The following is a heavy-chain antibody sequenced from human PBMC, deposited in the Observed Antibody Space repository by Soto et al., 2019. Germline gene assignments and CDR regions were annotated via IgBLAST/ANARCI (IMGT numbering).Heavy chain of an antibody. J-gene: IGHJ4*02. CDR1: GESFSGYI. CDR2: INHSGSA. Sequence: SETLSLTCGVYGESFSGYIWTWIRQTPGKGLQWIGQINHSGSANYNPSLKSRVTISVHTSNSQFSLELSSVTAADTAVYYCARGLISGSHYSGGWYYFDSWGQGTQVTVSS. CDR3: ARGLISGSHYSGGWYYFDS. D-gene: IGHD1-26*01. V-gene: IGHV4-34*01.